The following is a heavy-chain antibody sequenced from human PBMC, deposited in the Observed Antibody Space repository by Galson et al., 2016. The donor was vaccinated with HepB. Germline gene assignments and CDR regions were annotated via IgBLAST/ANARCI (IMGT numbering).Heavy chain of an antibody. J-gene: IGHJ4*02. CDR3: ARTPYYYDVGGYYYFDC. CDR2: VDGDDDR. D-gene: IGHD3-22*01. Sequence: PALVKPTQTLRLTCTFSGFSLNTRGMRVSWIRQPPGKALQWLARVDGDDDRFYTTSLKARLTISRDTSKNQVFPTMANMDPADTATYYCARTPYYYDVGGYYYFDCWGQGILVTVSS. V-gene: IGHV2-70*04. CDR1: GFSLNTRGMR.